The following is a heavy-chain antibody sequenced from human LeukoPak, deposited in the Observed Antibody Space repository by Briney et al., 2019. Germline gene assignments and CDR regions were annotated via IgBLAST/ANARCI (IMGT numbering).Heavy chain of an antibody. CDR3: TRVKFYFDY. J-gene: IGHJ4*02. Sequence: PGGSLRLSCTASGFTFGDYAMSWVRQAPGKGLEWVGFIRSKAYGGTTEYAASVKGRFTISRDDSKSIAYLQMNSLKTEDTALYYCTRVKFYFDYWGQGTLVTVSS. V-gene: IGHV3-49*04. CDR1: GFTFGDYA. CDR2: IRSKAYGGTT.